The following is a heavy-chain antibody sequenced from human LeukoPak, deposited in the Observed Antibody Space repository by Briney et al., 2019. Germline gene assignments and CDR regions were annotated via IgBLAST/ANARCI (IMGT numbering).Heavy chain of an antibody. CDR1: GGSISSSTYY. V-gene: IGHV4-39*02. Sequence: PSETLSLTCTVSGGSISSSTYYWGWIRQPPGKGLEWIANIYYSGRTYYNPSLKSRVTISVDMSRNQFSLLVDSVTAADTAVYYCATDGMVRGPDAWFDSWGQGTLVTVSS. CDR2: IYYSGRT. CDR3: ATDGMVRGPDAWFDS. J-gene: IGHJ5*01. D-gene: IGHD3-10*01.